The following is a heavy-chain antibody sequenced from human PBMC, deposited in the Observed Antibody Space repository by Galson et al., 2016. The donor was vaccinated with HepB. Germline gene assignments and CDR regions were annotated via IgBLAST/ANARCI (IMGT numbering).Heavy chain of an antibody. CDR3: ARCNISGRYFDFPLFDY. V-gene: IGHV4-4*02. CDR1: GDSMSSHDW. Sequence: ETLSLTCGVSGDSMSSHDWWSWIRQPPGKGLEWIGEIHPSGSTNSNPSLKSRVTIPVDRSRKQFYLRLYSVTAADTAVYYCARCNISGRYFDFPLFDYWGQGTLLTVSS. D-gene: IGHD3-9*01. J-gene: IGHJ4*02. CDR2: IHPSGST.